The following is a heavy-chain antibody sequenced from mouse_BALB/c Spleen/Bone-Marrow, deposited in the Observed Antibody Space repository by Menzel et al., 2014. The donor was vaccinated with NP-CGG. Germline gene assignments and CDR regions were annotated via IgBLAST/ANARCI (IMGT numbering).Heavy chain of an antibody. CDR1: GYTFTGYW. CDR3: AXXIYGSSYIVDF. J-gene: IGHJ4*01. V-gene: IGHV1S81*02. CDR2: INPSNGRT. D-gene: IGHD1-1*01. Sequence: VQXXQSXAXLVKPGASVKLSCKXSGYTFTGYWMHWVKQRPGQGLEWIGEINPSNGRTNYNEKFKSMATLTVDKSSSTAYMQLSSLTSEDSAXXXXAXXIYGSSYIVDFWGQGTXXTVSS.